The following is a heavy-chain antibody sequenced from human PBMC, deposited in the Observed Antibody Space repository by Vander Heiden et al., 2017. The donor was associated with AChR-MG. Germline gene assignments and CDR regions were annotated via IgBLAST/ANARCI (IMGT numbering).Heavy chain of an antibody. CDR1: GYTSTGYY. J-gene: IGHJ5*02. D-gene: IGHD1-26*01. V-gene: IGHV1-2*02. Sequence: QVQLVQSGAEGKKPGASVTVPCKASGYTSTGYYMHWVRQAPGQGLEWMGWINPNSGGTNYAQKLQGRVTMTRDTSISTAYMELSRLRSDDTAVYYCARARGPIGGPRNWFDPWGQGTLVTVSS. CDR2: INPNSGGT. CDR3: ARARGPIGGPRNWFDP.